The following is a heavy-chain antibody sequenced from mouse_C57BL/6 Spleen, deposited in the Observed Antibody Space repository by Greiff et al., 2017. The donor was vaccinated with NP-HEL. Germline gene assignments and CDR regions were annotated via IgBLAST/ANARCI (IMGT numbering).Heavy chain of an antibody. Sequence: EVKVEESEGGLVQPGSSMKLSCTASGFTFSDYYMAWVRQVPEKGLEWVANINYDGSSTYYLDSLKSRFIISRDNAKNILYLQMSSLKSEDTATYYCARGHYGNYGGWFAYWGQGTLVTVSA. J-gene: IGHJ3*01. D-gene: IGHD2-1*01. CDR1: GFTFSDYY. CDR2: INYDGSST. V-gene: IGHV5-16*01. CDR3: ARGHYGNYGGWFAY.